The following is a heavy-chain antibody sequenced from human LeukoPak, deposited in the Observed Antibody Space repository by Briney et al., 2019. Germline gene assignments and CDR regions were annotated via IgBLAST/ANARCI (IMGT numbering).Heavy chain of an antibody. V-gene: IGHV1-69*02. CDR2: IIPILGIA. Sequence: SVKVSCKASGGTFSSYTISWVRQAPGQGLEWTGRIIPILGIANYAQKFQGRVTITADKSTSTAYMELSSLRSEDTAVYYCARPRYCSSTSCYWAFDYWGQGTLVTVSS. D-gene: IGHD2-2*01. CDR3: ARPRYCSSTSCYWAFDY. CDR1: GGTFSSYT. J-gene: IGHJ4*02.